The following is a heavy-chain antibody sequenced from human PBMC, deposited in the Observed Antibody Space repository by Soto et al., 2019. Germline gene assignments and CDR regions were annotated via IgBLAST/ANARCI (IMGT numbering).Heavy chain of an antibody. CDR1: GYTLTELS. J-gene: IGHJ4*02. Sequence: ASVKVSCKVSGYTLTELSMHWVRQAPGKGLEWMGGFDPEDGETIYAQKFQGRVTMTEDTSTDTAYMELSSLRSEDTAVYYCATDRPKIRYFDWFSFDYWGQGTLVTVSS. CDR2: FDPEDGET. CDR3: ATDRPKIRYFDWFSFDY. V-gene: IGHV1-24*01. D-gene: IGHD3-9*01.